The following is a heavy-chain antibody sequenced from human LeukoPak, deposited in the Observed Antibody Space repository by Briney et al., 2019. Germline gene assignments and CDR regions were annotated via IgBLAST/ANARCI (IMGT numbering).Heavy chain of an antibody. CDR1: GFTVSSNY. V-gene: IGHV3-53*01. CDR2: IYSGGST. J-gene: IGHJ4*02. D-gene: IGHD3/OR15-3a*01. CDR3: ARDPPGLGFDY. Sequence: GGSLRLSCAASGFTVSSNYMSWVRQAPGKGLEWVSVIYSGGSTYYADSVKGRFTISRDNSKNTLYLQMNSLRAEDTAVYYCARDPPGLGFDYWGQGTLVTVSS.